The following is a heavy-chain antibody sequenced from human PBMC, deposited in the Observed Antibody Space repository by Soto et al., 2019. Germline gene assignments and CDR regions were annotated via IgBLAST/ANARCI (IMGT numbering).Heavy chain of an antibody. CDR3: ARVPSFGGRAHFAY. CDR1: GFTFSSYA. D-gene: IGHD2-15*01. V-gene: IGHV3-30-3*01. Sequence: PGGSLRLSCAASGFTFSSYAMHWVRQAPGKGLEWVAVISYDGSNKYYADSVKGRFTISRDNSKNTLYLQMNSLRAEDTAVYYCARVPSFGGRAHFAYWGQGTLVTVS. CDR2: ISYDGSNK. J-gene: IGHJ4*02.